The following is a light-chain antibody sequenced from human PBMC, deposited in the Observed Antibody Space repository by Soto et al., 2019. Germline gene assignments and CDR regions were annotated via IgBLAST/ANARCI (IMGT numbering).Light chain of an antibody. Sequence: QLTQSPSSLSASVGDRVIITCRASQSVSRSLNWYQQKPGQPPKLLLYAASTLHSGVPSRFSGSGSGTEFTLTSSSLQPEDFSTCYCQQNAITPPWTFGQGTKVEVK. CDR1: QSVSRS. CDR2: AAS. J-gene: IGKJ1*01. CDR3: QQNAITPPWT. V-gene: IGKV1-39*01.